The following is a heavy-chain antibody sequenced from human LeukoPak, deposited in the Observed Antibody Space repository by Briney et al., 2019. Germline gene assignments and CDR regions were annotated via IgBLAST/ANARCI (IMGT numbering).Heavy chain of an antibody. J-gene: IGHJ4*02. V-gene: IGHV1-46*01. CDR3: ARGRIPATRSYFDY. CDR2: INPSSGST. CDR1: GYTFTTYY. D-gene: IGHD6-13*01. Sequence: ASVKVSCKASGYTFTTYYMHWVRQAPGQGLEWMGIINPSSGSTTYAQSFQGRVTMTRDTSTTTVYMELSSLRSEDTAVYYCARGRIPATRSYFDYWGQGTLVTASS.